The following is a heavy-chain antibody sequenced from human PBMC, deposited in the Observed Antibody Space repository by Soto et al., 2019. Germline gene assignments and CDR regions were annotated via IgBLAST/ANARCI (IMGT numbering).Heavy chain of an antibody. V-gene: IGHV4-39*01. CDR3: ARRGRGGVGPRAFDI. J-gene: IGHJ3*02. Sequence: QLQLQESGPGLVKPSETLSLTCTVSGGSISSSSYYWGWIRQPPGKGLEWIGSIYYSGSTYYNPSRKSRVTITVDTSKNQFSLKLSSVTAADTAVYYCARRGRGGVGPRAFDIWGQGTMVTVSS. D-gene: IGHD2-8*02. CDR2: IYYSGST. CDR1: GGSISSSSYY.